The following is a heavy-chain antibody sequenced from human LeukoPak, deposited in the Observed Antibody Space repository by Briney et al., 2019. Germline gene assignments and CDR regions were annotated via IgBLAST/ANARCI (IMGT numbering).Heavy chain of an antibody. CDR2: IYYSGST. V-gene: IGHV4-59*01. J-gene: IGHJ4*02. CDR1: GGSMSCYY. D-gene: IGHD3-16*01. Sequence: SETLSLTCCVSGGSMSCYYWSWIGQPPGKGLAWIGYIYYSGSTNYNPSLKSRVTISVDTSKNQFSLKLSSVTAADTAVYYCARAPILGYFDYWGQGTLVTVSS. CDR3: ARAPILGYFDY.